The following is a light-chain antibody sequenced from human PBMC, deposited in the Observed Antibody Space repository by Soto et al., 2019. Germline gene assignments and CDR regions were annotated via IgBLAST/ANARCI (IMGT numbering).Light chain of an antibody. CDR1: TCVVGGYDY. Sequence: QSLLTQPASLSGSPWQSITISFPGTTCVVGGYDYVSWYQQYPYKAPKLIIYEVTNRPSGISNRFSGSKSGNTAFLTIYGLQAEDEADYYCSSHTSGNTRVFGTGTKVTVL. V-gene: IGLV2-14*01. CDR2: EVT. CDR3: SSHTSGNTRV. J-gene: IGLJ1*01.